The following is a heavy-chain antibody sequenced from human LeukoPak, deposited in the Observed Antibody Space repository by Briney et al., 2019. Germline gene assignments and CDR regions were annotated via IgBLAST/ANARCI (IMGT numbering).Heavy chain of an antibody. CDR1: GFTFSDYY. D-gene: IGHD4-17*01. V-gene: IGHV3-11*04. CDR2: ISSSGSTI. CDR3: ARDRGATVTSFDY. J-gene: IGHJ4*02. Sequence: GGSLRLSCAASGFTFSDYYMSWIRQAPGKGLEWVSYISSSGSTIYYADSVKGRFTISRDSAKNSLYLQMNSLRAEDTAVYYCARDRGATVTSFDYWGQGTLVTVSS.